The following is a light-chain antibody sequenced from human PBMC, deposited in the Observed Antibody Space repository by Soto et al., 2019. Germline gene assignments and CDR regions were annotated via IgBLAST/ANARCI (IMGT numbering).Light chain of an antibody. Sequence: QSALTQPRSVSGSPGQSVTISCTGTSSDVGGYNYVSWYQQHTGKAPKLMIYDVSKRPSGVPDRFSGSKSGNTASLTISGLQAEDEADYYCCSYAGSYTFDVFGGGTKLTVL. V-gene: IGLV2-11*01. J-gene: IGLJ2*01. CDR3: CSYAGSYTFDV. CDR1: SSDVGGYNY. CDR2: DVS.